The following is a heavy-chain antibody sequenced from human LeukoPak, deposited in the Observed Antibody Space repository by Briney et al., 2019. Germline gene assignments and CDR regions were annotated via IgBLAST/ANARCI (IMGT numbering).Heavy chain of an antibody. V-gene: IGHV3-30-3*01. D-gene: IGHD3-22*01. CDR1: GFIFSSYA. CDR3: ARDLYDSSGYYGFDY. J-gene: IGHJ4*02. Sequence: GGSLRLSCAASGFIFSSYAMHWVRQAPGKGLEWVAVISYDGSNKYYADSVKGRFTISRDNSKNTLYLQMNSLRAEDTAVYYCARDLYDSSGYYGFDYWGQGTLVTVSS. CDR2: ISYDGSNK.